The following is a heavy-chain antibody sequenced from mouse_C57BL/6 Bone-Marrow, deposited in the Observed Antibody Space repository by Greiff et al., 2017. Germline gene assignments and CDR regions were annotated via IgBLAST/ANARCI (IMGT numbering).Heavy chain of an antibody. D-gene: IGHD1-1*01. Sequence: VQLQQPGAELVKPGASVKLSCKASGYTFTSYWMHWVKQRPGQGLEWIGMIHPNSGSTNYNEKFKSKATLTVDKSSSTAYMQLSSLTSEDSAVYYCARWYYGSSSYWYFDVWGTGTTVTVSS. CDR2: IHPNSGST. V-gene: IGHV1-64*01. CDR1: GYTFTSYW. J-gene: IGHJ1*03. CDR3: ARWYYGSSSYWYFDV.